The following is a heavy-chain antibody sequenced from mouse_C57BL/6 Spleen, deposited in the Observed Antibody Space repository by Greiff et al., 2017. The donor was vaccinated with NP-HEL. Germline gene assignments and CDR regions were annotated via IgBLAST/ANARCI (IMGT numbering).Heavy chain of an antibody. J-gene: IGHJ3*01. CDR1: GFNIKDYY. CDR2: IDPEDGDT. V-gene: IGHV14-1*01. D-gene: IGHD1-1*01. Sequence: VQLKESGAELVRPGASVKLSCTASGFNIKDYYMHWVKQRPEQGLEWIGRIDPEDGDTEYAPKFQGKATMTADPSSNTAYLQLSSLTSEDTAVYYCTGHITTPFAYWGQGTLVTVSA. CDR3: TGHITTPFAY.